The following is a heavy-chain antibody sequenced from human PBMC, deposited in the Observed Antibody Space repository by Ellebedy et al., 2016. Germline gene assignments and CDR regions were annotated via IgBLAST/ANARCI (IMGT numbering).Heavy chain of an antibody. Sequence: GESLKISCAASGFTFSSYGMHWVRQAPGKGLEWVAVISYDGSNKYYADSVKGRFTISRDNSKNTLYLQMNSLRAEDTAVYYCANHIAVAGTNSWFDPWGQGTLVTVSS. D-gene: IGHD6-19*01. CDR3: ANHIAVAGTNSWFDP. CDR1: GFTFSSYG. CDR2: ISYDGSNK. J-gene: IGHJ5*02. V-gene: IGHV3-30*18.